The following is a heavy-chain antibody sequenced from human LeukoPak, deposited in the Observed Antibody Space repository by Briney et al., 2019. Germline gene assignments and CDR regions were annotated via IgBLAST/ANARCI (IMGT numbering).Heavy chain of an antibody. Sequence: PGGPLRLSSLASGFTFINNHMSGVRQSPGKGLEWVSLIYSSGNSYYPDSVKGRFTMSRDNSKNTVYLQMNSLRGEDTGVYYCARMTMALGGPLDTWGQGTLVTVSS. CDR1: GFTFINNH. J-gene: IGHJ5*02. D-gene: IGHD2-15*01. CDR2: IYSSGNS. V-gene: IGHV3-53*01. CDR3: ARMTMALGGPLDT.